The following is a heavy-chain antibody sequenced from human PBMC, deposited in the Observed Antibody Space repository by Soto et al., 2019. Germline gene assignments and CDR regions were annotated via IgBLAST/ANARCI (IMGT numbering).Heavy chain of an antibody. CDR2: IYYSGNT. V-gene: IGHV4-30-4*01. J-gene: IGHJ6*02. CDR3: ASSSLYGMDV. CDR1: CGTIINRRYY. Sequence: SVTLSLPCTGSCGTIINRRYYWILIRQPPGKGLEWIGNIYYSGNTHYNPSLKIRLIISIDTSKNQFSLKVGPVTAADTAVYYCASSSLYGMDVWGQGTTVTVS.